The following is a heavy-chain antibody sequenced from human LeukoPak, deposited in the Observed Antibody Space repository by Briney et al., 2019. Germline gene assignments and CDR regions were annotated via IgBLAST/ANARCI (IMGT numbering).Heavy chain of an antibody. J-gene: IGHJ4*02. D-gene: IGHD6-19*01. CDR1: GFTFSSCD. CDR3: AKDILPGIAVTGTTSRIRSCWYS. V-gene: IGHV3-23*01. Sequence: GGSLRLSCAASGFTFSSCDVSWVRQAPGKGLEWVSGISSSGANTHYADSVRGRFTISRDNAKNSLYLQMNSLRPEDTAFYYCAKDILPGIAVTGTTSRIRSCWYSWGQGTLVTVSS. CDR2: ISSSGANT.